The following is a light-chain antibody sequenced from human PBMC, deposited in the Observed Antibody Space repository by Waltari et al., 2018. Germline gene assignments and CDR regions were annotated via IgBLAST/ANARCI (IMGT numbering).Light chain of an antibody. CDR1: QSLLHRNGYDY. J-gene: IGKJ2*01. CDR2: LAS. V-gene: IGKV2-28*01. CDR3: MQALQSPPYT. Sequence: DIVMTKSPLSLSVTPGEPASISCRSSQSLLHRNGYDYLDWYLQKPGQSPHLPIYLASKRASGVSDRFSGSGSGTNFTLKITRVEAEDVGVYYCMQALQSPPYTFGQGTKLENK.